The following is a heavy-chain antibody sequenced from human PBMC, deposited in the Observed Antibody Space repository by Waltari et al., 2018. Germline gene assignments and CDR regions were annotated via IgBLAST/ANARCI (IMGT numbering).Heavy chain of an antibody. CDR2: IYTSGST. V-gene: IGHV4-61*02. CDR1: GGSISSGSYY. D-gene: IGHD6-6*01. Sequence: QVQLQESGPGLVKPSQTLSLTCTVSGGSISSGSYYWSWIRQPAGKGLGWIGRIYTSGSTNYNPSLKSRVTISVDTSKNQCSLKLSSVTAADTAVYYCARAGSSSSWGYYYYYYMDVWGKGTTVTVSS. CDR3: ARAGSSSSWGYYYYYYMDV. J-gene: IGHJ6*03.